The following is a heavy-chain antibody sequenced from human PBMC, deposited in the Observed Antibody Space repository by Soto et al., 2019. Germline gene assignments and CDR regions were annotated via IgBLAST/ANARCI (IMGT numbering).Heavy chain of an antibody. Sequence: SETLSLTCGVSGVSISSPNWLIWARQFPGKGLEWIGEIFHTGSVNYNPSLKSRVTLSLDKSKNQFSLKLSSVAAEDTAIYYCATTRGIAVGGSFDHWGQGTLVTVSS. J-gene: IGHJ5*02. V-gene: IGHV4-4*02. D-gene: IGHD6-13*01. CDR1: GVSISSPNW. CDR3: ATTRGIAVGGSFDH. CDR2: IFHTGSV.